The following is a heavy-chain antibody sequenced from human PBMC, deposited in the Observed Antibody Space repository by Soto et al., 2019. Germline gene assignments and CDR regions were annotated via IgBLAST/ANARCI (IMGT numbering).Heavy chain of an antibody. CDR3: VREEYYYGSGAFFDY. CDR2: IDVGSGNA. J-gene: IGHJ4*02. D-gene: IGHD3-10*01. V-gene: IGHV1-58*01. Sequence: SVKVSCKTSGFTFSTSAVHWVRQARGHRLQWIGWIDVGSGNANYAQMLQERVTISRDMSTSTAYMELSSLRSEDTAVYYRVREEYYYGSGAFFDYWGQGTLVTGSS. CDR1: GFTFSTSA.